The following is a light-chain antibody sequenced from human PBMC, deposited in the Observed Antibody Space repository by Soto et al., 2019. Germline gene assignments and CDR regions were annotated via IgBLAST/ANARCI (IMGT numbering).Light chain of an antibody. V-gene: IGKV3-15*01. CDR3: QQYNKRPPWT. CDR1: QPISND. Sequence: EIVMTQSPATLSVSPGERATLSCLASQPISNDLAWYQQKPGQTPRLLIYGASTRVTGIPARFSGSGSGTEFTLTISSLQSEDFAVYYCQQYNKRPPWTFGQGTKVDIK. CDR2: GAS. J-gene: IGKJ1*01.